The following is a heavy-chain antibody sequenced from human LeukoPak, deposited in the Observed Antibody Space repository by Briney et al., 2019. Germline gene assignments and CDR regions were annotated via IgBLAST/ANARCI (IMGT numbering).Heavy chain of an antibody. CDR1: GFSLSNYG. Sequence: GGSLRLSCAASGFSLSNYGMHWVRQAPGKGLEWVAALLYDGNTKHYADSVRGRFTISRDISKNTFYVQMNSLTAEDTAVYYCARDHRPEIQYYYMDVWGKGTTVAVPS. D-gene: IGHD1-14*01. J-gene: IGHJ6*03. CDR2: LLYDGNTK. CDR3: ARDHRPEIQYYYMDV. V-gene: IGHV3-33*01.